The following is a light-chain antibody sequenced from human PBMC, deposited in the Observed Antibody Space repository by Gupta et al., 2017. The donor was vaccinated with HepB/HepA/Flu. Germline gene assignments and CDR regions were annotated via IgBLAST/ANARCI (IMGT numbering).Light chain of an antibody. Sequence: QSVLTKPPSVSAAPGQKVTISCAGSTSNIGTNYVSWYQHRPGTAPRLLIYDNRERPSGISDRFSAARSGTSATLGITGLQTGDEADYYCGTWDAILNNWVFGGWTKLTVL. J-gene: IGLJ3*02. CDR3: GTWDAILNNWV. V-gene: IGLV1-51*01. CDR1: TSNIGTNY. CDR2: DNR.